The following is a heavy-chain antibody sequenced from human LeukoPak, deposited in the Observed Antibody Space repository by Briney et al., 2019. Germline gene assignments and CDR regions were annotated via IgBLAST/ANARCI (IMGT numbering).Heavy chain of an antibody. V-gene: IGHV1-58*02. Sequence: SVKVSCTASGFTFTSSAMQWVRQARGQRLEWVGWIVVGSGNTNYAQKFQERVTITRDMSTSTAYMELSSLRSEDTAVYYCARGGSSSSSYYYYYMDVWGKGTTVTVSS. J-gene: IGHJ6*03. CDR1: GFTFTSSA. D-gene: IGHD6-6*01. CDR2: IVVGSGNT. CDR3: ARGGSSSSSYYYYYMDV.